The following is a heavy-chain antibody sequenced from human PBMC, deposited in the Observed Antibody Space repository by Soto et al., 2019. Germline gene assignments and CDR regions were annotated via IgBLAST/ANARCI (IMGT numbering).Heavy chain of an antibody. CDR1: GFTLSHYW. CDR2: LNYDGSET. Sequence: EVQLLESGGGLVLPGGTLTLSCGASGFTLSHYWMHWVRQVPGRGLVWVARLNYDGSETHYADSVRGRFAISRDNAKNTVYLQMSNLRAEDTAIYYCVRSSFGCCDYRGRGTLVTVSS. V-gene: IGHV3-74*01. J-gene: IGHJ4*02. CDR3: VRSSFGCCDY. D-gene: IGHD3-16*01.